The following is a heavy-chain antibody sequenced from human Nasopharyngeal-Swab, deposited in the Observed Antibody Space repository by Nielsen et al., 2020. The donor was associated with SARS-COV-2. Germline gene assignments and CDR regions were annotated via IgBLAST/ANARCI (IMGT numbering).Heavy chain of an antibody. Sequence: GSLRLSCAASGFTFSGYWMSWVRQAPGKGPEWVANIKQDGSEKKYVDSVKGRFTISRDDATNSLHLQMNNLRVEDTAVYYCAREAYYNAVDYWGQGTLVTVSS. CDR2: IKQDGSEK. V-gene: IGHV3-7*04. D-gene: IGHD2-8*01. CDR1: GFTFSGYW. J-gene: IGHJ4*02. CDR3: AREAYYNAVDY.